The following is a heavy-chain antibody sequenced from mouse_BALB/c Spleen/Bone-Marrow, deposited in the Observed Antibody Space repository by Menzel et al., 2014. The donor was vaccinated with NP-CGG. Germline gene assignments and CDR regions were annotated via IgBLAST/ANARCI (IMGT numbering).Heavy chain of an antibody. D-gene: IGHD2-1*01. Sequence: LQQSGSELVRPGASVKLSCKASGYTFTSYLIHWVKQRPGQGLEWIGNIYPGSGSTNYDEKFKSKATLTVDTSSSTAYMQLNSLTSEDAAVYYYTRTYGNYPAWFAYWGQGTLVTVSA. V-gene: IGHV1S22*01. CDR2: IYPGSGST. CDR3: TRTYGNYPAWFAY. J-gene: IGHJ3*01. CDR1: GYTFTSYL.